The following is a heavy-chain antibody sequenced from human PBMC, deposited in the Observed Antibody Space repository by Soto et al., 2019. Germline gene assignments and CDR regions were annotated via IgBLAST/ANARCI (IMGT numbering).Heavy chain of an antibody. V-gene: IGHV4-30-2*01. CDR1: GGSISSGDSS. CDR3: ATMVRGVIGWFDP. Sequence: PSETLSLTCAVSGGSISSGDSSWTWIRQPPGKGLEWIGYMWHSGSTYYNPSLKSRVAISVDRSKNQFSLKLSSVTAADTAVYYCATMVRGVIGWFDPWGQGTLVTVSS. D-gene: IGHD3-10*01. J-gene: IGHJ5*02. CDR2: MWHSGST.